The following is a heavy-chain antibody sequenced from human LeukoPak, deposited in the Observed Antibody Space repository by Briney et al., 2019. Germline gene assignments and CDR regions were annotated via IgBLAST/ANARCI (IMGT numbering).Heavy chain of an antibody. J-gene: IGHJ4*02. CDR1: GGSFSGYY. V-gene: IGHV4-34*01. CDR2: INHSGST. D-gene: IGHD4-17*01. CDR3: ARDPATVTTYYFDY. Sequence: PSETLSLTCAVYGGSFSGYYWSWIRQPPGKGLEWIGEINHSGSTNYNPSLKSRVTISVDTSKNQFSLKLSSVTAADTAVYYCARDPATVTTYYFDYWGQGTLVTVSS.